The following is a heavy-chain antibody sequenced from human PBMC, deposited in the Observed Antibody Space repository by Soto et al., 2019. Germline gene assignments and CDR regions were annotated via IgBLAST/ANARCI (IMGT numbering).Heavy chain of an antibody. V-gene: IGHV1-2*02. CDR3: ARDKDIVVVVAATTPPPSYGMDV. CDR1: GYTFTGYY. CDR2: INPNSGGT. J-gene: IGHJ6*02. Sequence: ASVKVSCKASGYTFTGYYMHWVRQAPGQGLEWMGWINPNSGGTNYAQKFQGRVTMTRDTSISTAYMELSRLRSDDTAAYYCARDKDIVVVVAATTPPPSYGMDVWGQGTTVTVSS. D-gene: IGHD2-15*01.